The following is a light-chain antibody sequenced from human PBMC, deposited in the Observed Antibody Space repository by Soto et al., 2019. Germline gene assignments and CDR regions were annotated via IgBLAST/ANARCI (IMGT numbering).Light chain of an antibody. V-gene: IGKV1-5*01. CDR2: DAS. CDR1: QSISSW. Sequence: DIHITQSPSTLSASVGDRVTITCRASQSISSWLAWYQQKPGKAPKLLIYDASSLESGVPSRFSGSGSGTEFTLTISSLKPDDFATYYCQQYQSYSRTFGQGTKVDI. J-gene: IGKJ1*01. CDR3: QQYQSYSRT.